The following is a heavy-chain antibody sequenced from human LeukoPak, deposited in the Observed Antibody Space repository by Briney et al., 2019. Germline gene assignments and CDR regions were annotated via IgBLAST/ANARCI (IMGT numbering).Heavy chain of an antibody. Sequence: ASVKVSCKASGYTFTSYDINWVRQATGLGLEWMGWMNPNSGNTGYAQKFQGRVTITRNTSISTAYMELSSLRSEDTAVYYCARGPGGAVTTEFDYWGQGTLVTVSS. J-gene: IGHJ4*02. V-gene: IGHV1-8*03. CDR2: MNPNSGNT. CDR3: ARGPGGAVTTEFDY. CDR1: GYTFTSYD. D-gene: IGHD4-11*01.